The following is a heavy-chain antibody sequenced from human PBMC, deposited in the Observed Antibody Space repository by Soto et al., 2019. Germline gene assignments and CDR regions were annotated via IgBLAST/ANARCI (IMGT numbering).Heavy chain of an antibody. V-gene: IGHV4-30-2*01. CDR2: TYHSGST. Sequence: QLQLQESGSGLVKPSQTLSLTCAVSGGSISSGGYSWSWIRQPPGKGLGWIGYTYHSGSTSYNPSLNSRVTISVARSKNQFSLKLSSVTAADTAVYYCARAHYGDYGYGMDVWGQGTTVTVSS. D-gene: IGHD4-17*01. CDR1: GGSISSGGYS. CDR3: ARAHYGDYGYGMDV. J-gene: IGHJ6*02.